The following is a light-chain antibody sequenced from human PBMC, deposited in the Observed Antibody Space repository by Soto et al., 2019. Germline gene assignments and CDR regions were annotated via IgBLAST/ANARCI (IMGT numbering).Light chain of an antibody. CDR2: GAS. J-gene: IGKJ3*01. CDR3: QQYNKWPLFT. V-gene: IGKV3-15*01. CDR1: QTVGTN. Sequence: EVVLTQSPATLSVTPGERATLSCRASQTVGTNLAWYQQRPGQAPRLLIYGASTRATGIPARFSGSGSGSEFTLTISSLQSDDFAVYYCQQYNKWPLFTFGPGTRVDNK.